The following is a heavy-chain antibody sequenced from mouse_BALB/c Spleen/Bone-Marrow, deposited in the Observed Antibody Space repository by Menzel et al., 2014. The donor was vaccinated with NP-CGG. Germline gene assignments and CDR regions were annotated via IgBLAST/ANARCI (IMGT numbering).Heavy chain of an antibody. Sequence: QVQLQQSGAKLVRPGVSVTISCKGSGYTFTDHAIHWVKRSHAKSLEWIGVISGYYGDAIYNQKFKGKATMTVDKSSSTAYMELARLTSEDSAIYYWARSGKVRNAMDYWGQGTSVTVSS. CDR3: ARSGKVRNAMDY. CDR2: ISGYYGDA. J-gene: IGHJ4*01. V-gene: IGHV1S137*01. D-gene: IGHD2-14*01. CDR1: GYTFTDHA.